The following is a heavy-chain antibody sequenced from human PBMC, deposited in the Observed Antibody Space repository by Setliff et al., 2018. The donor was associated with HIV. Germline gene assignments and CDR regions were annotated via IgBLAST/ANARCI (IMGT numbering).Heavy chain of an antibody. V-gene: IGHV1-3*01. CDR1: GYSFINHA. Sequence: ASVKVSCKASGYSFINHAMHWVRQAPGQRLEWMGWINVGSGKTQYSQEFQGRVTITRDTSATTAYMELSSLTSEDTAVYYCARDGCSGQRCYLFNWFDPWGQGTLVPSPQ. CDR2: INVGSGKT. J-gene: IGHJ5*02. D-gene: IGHD2-15*01. CDR3: ARDGCSGQRCYLFNWFDP.